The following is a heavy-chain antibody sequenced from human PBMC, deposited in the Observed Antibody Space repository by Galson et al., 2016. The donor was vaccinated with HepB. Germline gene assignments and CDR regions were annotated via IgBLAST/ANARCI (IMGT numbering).Heavy chain of an antibody. D-gene: IGHD3-3*01. J-gene: IGHJ4*02. V-gene: IGHV3-64D*09. CDR3: VKEHVSEWEVGYFDY. CDR1: GFTFSSYA. CDR2: ISYNGGTT. Sequence: SLRLSCAASGFTFSSYAIHWVRQAPGKGLEYVSVISYNGGTTYYADSVMGRFTISRDNSKNTLFLQMSGLRPEDTAVYYCVKEHVSEWEVGYFDYWGQGTLVTVSS.